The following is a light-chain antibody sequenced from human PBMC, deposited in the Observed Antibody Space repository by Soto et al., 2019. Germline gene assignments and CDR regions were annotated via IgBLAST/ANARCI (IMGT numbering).Light chain of an antibody. CDR2: DAA. V-gene: IGKV1-5*01. Sequence: DIQMTQSPSTLSASVGDRVTITCRASQTISNWLAWYQQKPGKAPKLLIYDAAKLESGVPSKFSGSGSGKGLTLTVRGPRPDDFGNYYFQQYNSYAFTFGPRTNVDIK. J-gene: IGKJ3*01. CDR3: QQYNSYAFT. CDR1: QTISNW.